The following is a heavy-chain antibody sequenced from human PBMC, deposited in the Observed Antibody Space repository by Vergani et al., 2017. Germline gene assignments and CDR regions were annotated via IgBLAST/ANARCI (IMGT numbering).Heavy chain of an antibody. CDR3: ARRVPDYYYMDV. V-gene: IGHV1-2*02. Sequence: QVQLVQSGAEVKKPGASVKVSCKASGYTFTGYYMHWVRQAPGQGLEWMGWINPNSGGTNYAQKLQGRVTMTTDTSTSTAYMELRSLRSDDTAVYYCARRVPDYYYMDVWGKGTTVTVSS. J-gene: IGHJ6*03. CDR1: GYTFTGYY. CDR2: INPNSGGT. D-gene: IGHD2-2*01.